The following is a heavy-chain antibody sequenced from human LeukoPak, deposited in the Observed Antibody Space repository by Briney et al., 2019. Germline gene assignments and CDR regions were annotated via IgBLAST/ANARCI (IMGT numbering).Heavy chain of an antibody. V-gene: IGHV4-4*07. CDR2: IYTSGTT. D-gene: IGHD3-10*01. Sequence: SETLSLTCTVSGGSFSTYYWSWIRQPAGKGLEWIGHIYTSGTTNYNPSLKSRVTMSIDTSKNQFSLRLSSVTAADTAIYYCARDAKYYYGSRTYFFFEYWGQGTLLSVSS. J-gene: IGHJ4*02. CDR1: GGSFSTYY. CDR3: ARDAKYYYGSRTYFFFEY.